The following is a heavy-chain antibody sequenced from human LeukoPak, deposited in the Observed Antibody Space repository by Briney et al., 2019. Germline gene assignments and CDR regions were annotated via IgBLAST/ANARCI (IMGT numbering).Heavy chain of an antibody. J-gene: IGHJ4*02. CDR3: ARGGYDILTGYPSGHFDY. CDR2: IYYSGST. CDR1: GFTVSSNY. Sequence: PGGSLRLSCAASGFTVSSNYMSWIRQPPGKGLEWIGYIYYSGSTNYNPSLKSRVTISVDTSKNQFSLKLSSVTAADTAVYYCARGGYDILTGYPSGHFDYWGQGTLVTVSS. V-gene: IGHV4-59*02. D-gene: IGHD3-9*01.